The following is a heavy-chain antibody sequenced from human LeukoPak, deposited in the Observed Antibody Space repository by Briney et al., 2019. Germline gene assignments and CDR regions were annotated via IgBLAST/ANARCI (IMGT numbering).Heavy chain of an antibody. CDR3: ARGSSSGYFGVSAIERFDP. CDR1: GGSISSYY. D-gene: IGHD3-22*01. V-gene: IGHV4-59*01. Sequence: SETLSLTCTVSGGSISSYYWSWIRQPPGKGLEWLGYIYYSGSTNYNPSLKSRVTISVDTSKNQFSLKLSSVTAADTAVYYCARGSSSGYFGVSAIERFDPWGQGTLVTVSS. CDR2: IYYSGST. J-gene: IGHJ5*02.